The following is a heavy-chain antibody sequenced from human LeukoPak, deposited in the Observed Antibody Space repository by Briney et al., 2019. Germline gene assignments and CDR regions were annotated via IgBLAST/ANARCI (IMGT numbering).Heavy chain of an antibody. J-gene: IGHJ4*02. D-gene: IGHD5-12*01. CDR1: GFTFSGYW. Sequence: GGSLRLSCAASGFTFSGYWMHWVRQAPGMGLVWVSRINSDGSTTSYADSVKGRFTISRDNAKNTLYLQMNSLRAEDTAVYYCASGSGYGVFDYWGQGTLVTVSS. V-gene: IGHV3-74*01. CDR3: ASGSGYGVFDY. CDR2: INSDGSTT.